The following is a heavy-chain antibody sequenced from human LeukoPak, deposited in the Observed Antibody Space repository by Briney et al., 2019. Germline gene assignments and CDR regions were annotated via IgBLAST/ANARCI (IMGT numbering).Heavy chain of an antibody. J-gene: IGHJ4*02. D-gene: IGHD3-22*01. CDR1: GFTVSSNY. CDR2: IYSGGST. V-gene: IGHV3-66*01. Sequence: GGSLRLSCAASGFTVSSNYMSWVRQAPGKGLEWASVIYSGGSTYYADSVKGRFTISRDNSKNTLYLQMNSLRAEDTAVYYCARAPGSSGYDYWGQGTLVTVSS. CDR3: ARAPGSSGYDY.